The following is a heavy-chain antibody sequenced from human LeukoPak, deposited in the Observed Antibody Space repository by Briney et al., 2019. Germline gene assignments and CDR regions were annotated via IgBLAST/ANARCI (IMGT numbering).Heavy chain of an antibody. Sequence: GGSLRLSCEASGFSVGGTFVAWVRQAPGKGLEWVSIIYAGSSTFYADSVHGRFTISRDNSKNSMYLQMNSLRVEDTAVYYCARANRYDNEGHRSLYWYFDLWGRGTLVTVSS. CDR3: ARANRYDNEGHRSLYWYFDL. V-gene: IGHV3-53*01. D-gene: IGHD3-22*01. J-gene: IGHJ2*01. CDR2: IYAGSST. CDR1: GFSVGGTF.